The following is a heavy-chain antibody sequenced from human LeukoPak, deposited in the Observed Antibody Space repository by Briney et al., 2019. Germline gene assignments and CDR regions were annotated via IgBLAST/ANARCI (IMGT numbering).Heavy chain of an antibody. V-gene: IGHV4-31*03. J-gene: IGHJ5*01. CDR2: IYYSGST. CDR3: AKYTTTSRKVGFDP. CDR1: VWSINSSDYY. Sequence: SETLSLTCTVSVWSINSSDYYWSWIPQLPGKGLEWIGYIYYSGSTYYNPSLKSRLTMSVDTAKNQFSLRLRSVTAADTAVYYCAKYTTTSRKVGFDPWGQGTLITVSS. D-gene: IGHD2-2*01.